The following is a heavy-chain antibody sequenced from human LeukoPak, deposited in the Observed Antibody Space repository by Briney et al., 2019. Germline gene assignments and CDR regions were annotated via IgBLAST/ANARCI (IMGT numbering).Heavy chain of an antibody. CDR1: GGSISSSSYY. CDR3: ALYCSGGSCHLDAFDI. Sequence: SETLSLTCTVSGGSISSSSYYWGWIRQPPGKGLEWIGSIYYSGSTYYNPSLKSRVTISVDTSKNQFSLKLSSVTAADTAVYYCALYCSGGSCHLDAFDIWGQETMVTVSS. D-gene: IGHD2-15*01. CDR2: IYYSGST. J-gene: IGHJ3*02. V-gene: IGHV4-39*01.